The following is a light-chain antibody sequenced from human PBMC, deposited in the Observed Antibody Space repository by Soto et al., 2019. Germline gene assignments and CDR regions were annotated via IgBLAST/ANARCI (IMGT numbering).Light chain of an antibody. CDR3: QQYNSYPRT. V-gene: IGKV1-16*02. CDR1: QDINNY. J-gene: IGKJ1*01. Sequence: DIQMTQSPSSLSASVGDRVTITCRASQDINNYLAWFQQKPGKAPKSLIYAASDLQSGVPSKFSGSGSGTDFTLTISSLQPEDFATYYCQQYNSYPRTFGQGTKVEIK. CDR2: AAS.